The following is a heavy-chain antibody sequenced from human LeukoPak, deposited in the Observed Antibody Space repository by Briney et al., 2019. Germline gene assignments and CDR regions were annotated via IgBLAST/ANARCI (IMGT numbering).Heavy chain of an antibody. J-gene: IGHJ6*03. Sequence: SVKVSCKASGGTFSSYAISWVRQTPGQGLEWMGGIIPIFGTANYAQKFQGRVTITTDESTSTAYMELSSLRSEDTAVYYCARVAPRGSSRHYYHHYMDVWGKGTTVTVSS. CDR2: IIPIFGTA. CDR3: ARVAPRGSSRHYYHHYMDV. CDR1: GGTFSSYA. V-gene: IGHV1-69*05. D-gene: IGHD1-26*01.